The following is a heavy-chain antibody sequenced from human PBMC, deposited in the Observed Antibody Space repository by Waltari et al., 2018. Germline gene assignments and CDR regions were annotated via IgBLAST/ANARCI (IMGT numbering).Heavy chain of an antibody. CDR3: SRCFRIGDAWLNDY. CDR1: GLTLSDHY. CDR2: SRNKHNDYTT. D-gene: IGHD3-9*01. Sequence: EVHLVESGGALVQPGGSLRLSCTASGLTLSDHYMDWVRQAPGTGLEWVASSRNKHNDYTTEYAASVKGRFAVSRDASDNSLYLQMSNLQIEDTAVYYCSRCFRIGDAWLNDYWGQGTLVTVTS. V-gene: IGHV3-72*01. J-gene: IGHJ4*02.